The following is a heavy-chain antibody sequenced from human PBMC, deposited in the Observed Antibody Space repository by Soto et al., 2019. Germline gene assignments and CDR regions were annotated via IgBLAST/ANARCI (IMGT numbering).Heavy chain of an antibody. CDR2: ISYDGSNK. D-gene: IGHD3-9*01. J-gene: IGHJ6*02. CDR3: AKIVTYYDILTGYPMDV. Sequence: GGSLRLSCAASGFTFSSYGMHWVRQAPGKGLEWVAVISYDGSNKYYADSVKGRFTISRDNSKNTLYLQMNSLRAEDTAVYYCAKIVTYYDILTGYPMDVWGQGTTVTVSS. CDR1: GFTFSSYG. V-gene: IGHV3-30*18.